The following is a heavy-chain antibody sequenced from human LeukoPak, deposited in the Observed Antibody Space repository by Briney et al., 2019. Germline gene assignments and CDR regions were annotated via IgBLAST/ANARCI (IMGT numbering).Heavy chain of an antibody. D-gene: IGHD5-18*01. CDR2: IGSSSSYI. CDR3: ASMDTAMETVDY. CDR1: GFTFSSYS. J-gene: IGHJ4*02. Sequence: PGGSLRLSCAASGFTFSSYSMNWVRQAPGKGLEWVSSIGSSSSYIYYADSVKGRFTISRDNAKNSLYLQMNSLRAEDTAVYYCASMDTAMETVDYWGQGTLVTVSS. V-gene: IGHV3-21*01.